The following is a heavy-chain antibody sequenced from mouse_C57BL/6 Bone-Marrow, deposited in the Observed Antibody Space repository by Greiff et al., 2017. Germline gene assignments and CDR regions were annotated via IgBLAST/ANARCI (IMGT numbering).Heavy chain of an antibody. CDR1: GYAFSSYW. J-gene: IGHJ2*01. CDR3: AREAAQASYFDY. D-gene: IGHD3-2*02. V-gene: IGHV1-80*01. CDR2: IYPGDGDT. Sequence: VQLQQSGAELVKPGASVKISCKASGYAFSSYWMNWVKQRPGKGLEWIGQIYPGDGDTNYNGKFKGKATLTADKSSSTAYMQLSSVTSEDSAVYFCAREAAQASYFDYWGQGTTLTVSS.